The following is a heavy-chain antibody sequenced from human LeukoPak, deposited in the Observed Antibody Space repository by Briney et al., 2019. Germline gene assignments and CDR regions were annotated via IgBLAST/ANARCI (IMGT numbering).Heavy chain of an antibody. Sequence: GGSLRLSCAASGFTFSSYSMNWVRQAPGKGLEWVSYISSSSSTMYYADSVKGRFSISRDNAKNSLYLQMNSLRAEDTAVYYCAELGITMIGGVWGKGTTVTISS. J-gene: IGHJ6*04. V-gene: IGHV3-48*01. CDR2: ISSSSSTM. D-gene: IGHD3-10*02. CDR1: GFTFSSYS. CDR3: AELGITMIGGV.